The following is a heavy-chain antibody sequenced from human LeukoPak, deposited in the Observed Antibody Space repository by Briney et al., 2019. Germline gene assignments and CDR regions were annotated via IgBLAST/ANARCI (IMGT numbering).Heavy chain of an antibody. CDR2: ISSSGSTI. Sequence: GGSLRLSCAASGFTFSSYSMNWVRQAPGKGLEWVSYISSSGSTIYYADSVKGRFTISRDNAKNSLYLQMNSLRAEDTAVYYCARDLQGATTLYNWFDPWGQGTLVTVSS. D-gene: IGHD1-26*01. CDR3: ARDLQGATTLYNWFDP. J-gene: IGHJ5*02. V-gene: IGHV3-48*01. CDR1: GFTFSSYS.